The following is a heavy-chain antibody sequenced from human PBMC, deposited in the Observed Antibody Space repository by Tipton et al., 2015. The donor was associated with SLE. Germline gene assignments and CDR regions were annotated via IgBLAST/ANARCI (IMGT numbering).Heavy chain of an antibody. CDR3: ARGGRFRKYGMDV. CDR2: INHSGST. V-gene: IGHV4-34*01. CDR1: GGSFSDYY. D-gene: IGHD3-3*01. J-gene: IGHJ6*02. Sequence: TLSLTCAVYGGSFSDYYWSWIRQPPGKGLEWIGEINHSGSTNYNPSLKSRATISIDTSKNQFSLKLSSVTAADTAVYYCARGGRFRKYGMDVWGQGTTVSVSS.